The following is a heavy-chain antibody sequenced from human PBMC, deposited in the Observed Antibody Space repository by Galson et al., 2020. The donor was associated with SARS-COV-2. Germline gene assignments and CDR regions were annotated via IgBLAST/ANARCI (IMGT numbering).Heavy chain of an antibody. V-gene: IGHV4-39*01. Sequence: SETLSLTCTVSGGSISNSAYYWGWIRQSPGKGLEWIGSIYYSGNTYYSPSLKSRVTISVDTSRNQFSLKLSSATAADTAVYYCARHGSLASGFLFWGQGTLVTVSS. J-gene: IGHJ4*02. CDR3: ARHGSLASGFLF. CDR1: GGSISNSAYY. CDR2: IYYSGNT. D-gene: IGHD3-22*01.